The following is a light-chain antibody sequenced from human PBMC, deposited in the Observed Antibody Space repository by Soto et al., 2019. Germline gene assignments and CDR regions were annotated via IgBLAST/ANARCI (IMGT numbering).Light chain of an antibody. J-gene: IGLJ2*01. CDR1: SSNIGSNP. Sequence: QSVLTQPPSASGTPGQRVTISCSGDSSNIGSNPVNWYQQFPGRAPQLLIFNNNERPSGVPDRFSGSKSGASASLAISGLQSEDEGNYYCGAWDDSLIAVVFGGGTKVTVL. CDR2: NNN. V-gene: IGLV1-44*01. CDR3: GAWDDSLIAVV.